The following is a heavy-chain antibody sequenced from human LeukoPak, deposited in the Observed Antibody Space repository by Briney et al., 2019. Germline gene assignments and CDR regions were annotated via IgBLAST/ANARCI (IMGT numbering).Heavy chain of an antibody. CDR2: IYHSGST. J-gene: IGHJ3*02. CDR1: GGSISSGGYY. CDR3: ATPGVVVPAARDDAFDI. D-gene: IGHD2-2*01. V-gene: IGHV4-30-2*01. Sequence: PSETLSLTCTVSGGSISSGGYYWSWIRQPPGKGLEWIGYIYHSGSTYYNPSLKSRVTISVDRSKNQFSLKLSSVTAADTAVYSRATPGVVVPAARDDAFDIWGQGTMVTVSS.